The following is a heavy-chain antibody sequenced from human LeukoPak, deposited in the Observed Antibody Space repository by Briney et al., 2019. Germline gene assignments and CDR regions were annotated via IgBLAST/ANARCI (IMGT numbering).Heavy chain of an antibody. CDR1: GGTFSSYA. V-gene: IGHV1-69*01. Sequence: SSVKVSCKASGGTFSSYAISWVRQAPGQGLEWMGGIIPIFGTANYAQKFQGRVTITADESTSTAYMELSSLRSVDTAVYYCAERVLGYSNLIFDYWGQGTLVTVSS. CDR3: AERVLGYSNLIFDY. J-gene: IGHJ4*02. D-gene: IGHD5-18*01. CDR2: IIPIFGTA.